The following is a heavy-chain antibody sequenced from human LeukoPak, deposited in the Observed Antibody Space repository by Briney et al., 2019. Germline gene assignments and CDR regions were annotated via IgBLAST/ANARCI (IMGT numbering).Heavy chain of an antibody. CDR2: VSRDGTTK. Sequence: PGRSLRLSCEASGFTFKWYAMHWVRQAPGKGLDWVAVVSRDGTTKYFADSVKGRFTISRDNSRNTLYLQMDGLKPEDTAVFFCVREGMIPTRQGGHYYHYLDAWAKGTTVTVSS. CDR1: GFTFKWYA. D-gene: IGHD3-16*01. CDR3: VREGMIPTRQGGHYYHYLDA. V-gene: IGHV3-30*04. J-gene: IGHJ6*03.